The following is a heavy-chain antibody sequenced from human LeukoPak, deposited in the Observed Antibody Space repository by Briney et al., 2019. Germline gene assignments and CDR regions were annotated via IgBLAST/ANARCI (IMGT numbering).Heavy chain of an antibody. V-gene: IGHV3-21*04. D-gene: IGHD2-2*01. J-gene: IGHJ4*02. CDR1: GFTFSSYS. Sequence: GGSLRLSCAASGFTFSSYSMNWVRQAPGKGLEWVSSISSSSDYIYYAGSVKGRFTISRDNSKNTLYLQMNSLRADDTAVYYCAKDLAQLLLGPWGFDYWAREPWSPSPQ. CDR2: ISSSSDYI. CDR3: AKDLAQLLLGPWGFDY.